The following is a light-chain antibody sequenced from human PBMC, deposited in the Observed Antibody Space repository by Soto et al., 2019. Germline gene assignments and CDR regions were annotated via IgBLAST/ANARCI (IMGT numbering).Light chain of an antibody. J-gene: IGLJ1*01. Sequence: QSVLTQPPSASGSPGQSVAISCTGTSSDVGGYNYVSWYQQHPGKAPKLMIYEGIKRPSGVSNRFSGSNSGSTASLTISGLQAEDEADYYCCSYVGATTYVFGTGTKVTVL. V-gene: IGLV2-8*01. CDR3: CSYVGATTYV. CDR2: EGI. CDR1: SSDVGGYNY.